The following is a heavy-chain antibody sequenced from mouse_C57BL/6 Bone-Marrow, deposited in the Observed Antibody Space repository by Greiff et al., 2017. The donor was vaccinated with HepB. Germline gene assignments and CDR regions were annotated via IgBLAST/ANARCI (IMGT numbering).Heavy chain of an antibody. D-gene: IGHD2-4*01. J-gene: IGHJ3*01. CDR3: ARGSPYDYDVGETWFAY. CDR2: ISYSGST. V-gene: IGHV3-1*01. Sequence: EVQGVESGPGMVKPSQSLSLTCTVTGYSITSGYDWHWIRHFPGNKLEWMGYISYSGSTNYNPSLKSRISITHDTSKNHFFLKLNSVTTEDTATYYCARGSPYDYDVGETWFAYWGQGTLVTVSA. CDR1: GYSITSGYD.